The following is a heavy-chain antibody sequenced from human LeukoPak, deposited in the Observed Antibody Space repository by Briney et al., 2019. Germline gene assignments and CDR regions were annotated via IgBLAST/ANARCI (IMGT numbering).Heavy chain of an antibody. D-gene: IGHD2-21*01. V-gene: IGHV1-18*01. CDR2: INANSRDT. CDR3: ARDTSGDPYFHY. Sequence: ASVKVSCKASGYTFTSYCISWVRQAPGQGLEWVGWINANSRDTNYAQKVQGRVTLTRDTSITTAYMELRSLRSDDTAVYYCARDTSGDPYFHYWGQGTMVSVAS. J-gene: IGHJ4*02. CDR1: GYTFTSYC.